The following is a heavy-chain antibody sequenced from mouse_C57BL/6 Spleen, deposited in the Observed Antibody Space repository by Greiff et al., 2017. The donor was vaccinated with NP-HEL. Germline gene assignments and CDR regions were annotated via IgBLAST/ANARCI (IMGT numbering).Heavy chain of an antibody. Sequence: QVQLKQPGAELVKPGASVKLSCKASGYTFTSYWMHWVKQRPGQGLEWIGMIHPNSGSTNYNEKFKSKATLTVDKSSSTAYMQLSSLTSEDSAVYYCARWGSYDYGYAMDYWGQGTSVTVSS. CDR3: ARWGSYDYGYAMDY. CDR2: IHPNSGST. CDR1: GYTFTSYW. J-gene: IGHJ4*01. V-gene: IGHV1-64*01. D-gene: IGHD2-4*01.